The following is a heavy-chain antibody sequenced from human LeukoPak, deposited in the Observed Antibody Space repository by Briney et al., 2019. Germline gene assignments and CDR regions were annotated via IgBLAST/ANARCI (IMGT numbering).Heavy chain of an antibody. Sequence: ASVKVSRKASGYTFTSYAMNWVRQAPGQGLEWMGWINTNTGNPTYAQGFTGRFVFSLDTSVSTAYLQISGLKAEDTAVYYCARDDGPVSYYDYVWGSYRPSPSDYWGQGTLVTVSS. D-gene: IGHD3-16*02. CDR3: ARDDGPVSYYDYVWGSYRPSPSDY. J-gene: IGHJ4*02. CDR2: INTNTGNP. CDR1: GYTFTSYA. V-gene: IGHV7-4-1*02.